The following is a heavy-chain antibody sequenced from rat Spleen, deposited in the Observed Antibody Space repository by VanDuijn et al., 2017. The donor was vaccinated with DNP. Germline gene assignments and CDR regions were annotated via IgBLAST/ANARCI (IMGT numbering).Heavy chain of an antibody. Sequence: EVQLVESGGGLVQPGRSLKLSCAASGFTFSDYFMAWVRQAPRKGLEWVTTISFDGSATSYRDSVKGRFTVSRDNAKSTLYLQMDSLRSEDTATYYCARRYFDYWGQGVMVTVSS. CDR2: ISFDGSAT. CDR3: ARRYFDY. CDR1: GFTFSDYF. V-gene: IGHV5-7*01. J-gene: IGHJ2*01.